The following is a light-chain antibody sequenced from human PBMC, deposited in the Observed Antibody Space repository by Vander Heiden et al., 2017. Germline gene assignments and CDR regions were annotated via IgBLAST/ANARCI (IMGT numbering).Light chain of an antibody. CDR2: DAS. CDR1: QSVSNY. J-gene: IGKJ4*01. Sequence: DIVLPHSPATLSFSPGERATLPCRASQSVSNYLAWYQHKPGQAPRLLIYDASNRAAGIPARFSGSGSGTDFTLTISSLEPEDFAVYYCQQRSYGPPEVTFGGGTKVEIK. V-gene: IGKV3-11*01. CDR3: QQRSYGPPEVT.